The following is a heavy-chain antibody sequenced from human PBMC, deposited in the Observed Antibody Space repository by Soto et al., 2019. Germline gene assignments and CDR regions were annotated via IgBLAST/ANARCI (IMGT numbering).Heavy chain of an antibody. D-gene: IGHD2-8*01. V-gene: IGHV6-1*01. CDR2: TYYRSKWYN. CDR1: GDSVSTNSAT. J-gene: IGHJ5*01. Sequence: QVQLQQSGPGLVKPSQTLSLTCAISGDSVSTNSATWDWIRQSPSRGLEWLGRTYYRSKWYNDYAVSVTGGISIKPETSNNQLSLQLTSVTPDDTAVYYCARLIGNSWLDSWGQGTLVTVSS. CDR3: ARLIGNSWLDS.